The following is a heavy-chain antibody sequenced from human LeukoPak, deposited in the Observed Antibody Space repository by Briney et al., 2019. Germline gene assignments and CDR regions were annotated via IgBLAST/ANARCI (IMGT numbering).Heavy chain of an antibody. CDR3: ANRGPSYALDY. V-gene: IGHV3-30*18. J-gene: IGHJ4*02. CDR2: ISYDGSNK. Sequence: PGRSLRLSCAASGFTFSSHGMHWVRQAPGKGLEWVAVISYDGSNKYYADSVKGRFTISRDNSKNTLYLQMNSLRAEDTAVYYCANRGPSYALDYWGRGTLVTVSS. CDR1: GFTFSSHG. D-gene: IGHD5-18*01.